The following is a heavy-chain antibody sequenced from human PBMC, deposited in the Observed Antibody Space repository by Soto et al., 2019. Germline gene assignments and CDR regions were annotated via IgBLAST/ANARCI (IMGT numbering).Heavy chain of an antibody. V-gene: IGHV3-21*01. J-gene: IGHJ3*02. CDR2: ISSSSSYI. D-gene: IGHD6-13*01. CDR3: ARDREQQPFI. Sequence: GGSLRLSCAASGFTFSSYGMNWVRQAPGKGLEWVSSISSSSSYIYYADSVKGRFTISRDNAKNSLYLQMNSLRAEDTAVYYCARDREQQPFIWGQGTMVTVSS. CDR1: GFTFSSYG.